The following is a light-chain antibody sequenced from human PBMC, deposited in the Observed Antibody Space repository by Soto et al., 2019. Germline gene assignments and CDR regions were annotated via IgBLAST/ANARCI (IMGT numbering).Light chain of an antibody. CDR2: WAS. J-gene: IGKJ4*01. CDR1: QSVLYSSKNKNY. CDR3: QQYYSTRLLT. Sequence: DIVLTQSPDSLSVSLGERATINCKSSQSVLYSSKNKNYLAWYQQKPGQPPKLLIYWASTRESGVPDRFSGSGSGTDFTLTISSLQAEDVAVYYCQQYYSTRLLTFGGGTKVEIK. V-gene: IGKV4-1*01.